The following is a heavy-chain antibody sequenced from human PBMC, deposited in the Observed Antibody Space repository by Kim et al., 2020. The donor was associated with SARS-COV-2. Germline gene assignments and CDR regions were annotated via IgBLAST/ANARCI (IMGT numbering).Heavy chain of an antibody. V-gene: IGHV3-21*01. CDR2: ISNTGGDM. CDR3: STIWSGYYTPDY. CDR1: GFSFSRYS. Sequence: GGSLRLSCVASGFSFSRYSMNWVRQAPGKGLEWVSCISNTGGDMYYADSVKGRFTISRDNAKNTVYLQMNSLRAEDTAVYYCSTIWSGYYTPDYWGRGTL. J-gene: IGHJ4*02. D-gene: IGHD3-3*01.